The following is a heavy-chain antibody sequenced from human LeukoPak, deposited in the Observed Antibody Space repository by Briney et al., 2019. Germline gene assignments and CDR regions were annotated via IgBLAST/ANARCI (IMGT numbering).Heavy chain of an antibody. Sequence: AGSLRLSCAASGFTFSTYAMSWVRQAPGKGLEWVSAITNSGSIIYYGDSVKGRFTISRDNTKNTLYLQISSLRPEDTAIYYCAKDGRVNSDISSYCTGGRYFQHWGQGTVVTVSS. CDR3: AKDGRVNSDISSYCTGGRYFQH. CDR1: GFTFSTYA. V-gene: IGHV3-23*01. J-gene: IGHJ1*01. D-gene: IGHD3-22*01. CDR2: ITNSGSII.